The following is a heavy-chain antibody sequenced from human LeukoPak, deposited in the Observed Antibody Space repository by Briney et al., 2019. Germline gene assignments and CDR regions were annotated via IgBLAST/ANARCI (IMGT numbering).Heavy chain of an antibody. J-gene: IGHJ5*02. CDR2: IKQDGSEK. V-gene: IGHV3-7*03. CDR1: GFTFSDYW. CDR3: AKARKAENWFDP. Sequence: PGGSLRLSCAASGFTFSDYWMTWVRQAPGKGLEWVAHIKQDGSEKYYGDSVKGRFTISRDNAKNLVYLQLNSLRAEDTAVYYCAKARKAENWFDPWGQGTLVTVSS. D-gene: IGHD6-13*01.